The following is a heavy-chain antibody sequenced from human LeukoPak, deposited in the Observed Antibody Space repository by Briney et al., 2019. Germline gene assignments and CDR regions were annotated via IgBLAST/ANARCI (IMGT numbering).Heavy chain of an antibody. J-gene: IGHJ4*02. D-gene: IGHD2-2*01. V-gene: IGHV3-74*01. CDR3: ARAEMQVGSCTSTNCLFDH. Sequence: GGSLRLSCAASGFTFSSYWMHWVRQVPGKGLLWVSRIKTDGSDTTYADSVKGRFTISRDNARNTLFLQVNSLTVEDTAVYYCARAEMQVGSCTSTNCLFDHWGQGTLVTVSS. CDR1: GFTFSSYW. CDR2: IKTDGSDT.